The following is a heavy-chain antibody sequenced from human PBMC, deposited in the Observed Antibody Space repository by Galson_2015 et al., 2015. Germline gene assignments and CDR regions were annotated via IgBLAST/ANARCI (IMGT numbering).Heavy chain of an antibody. Sequence: SLRLSCAASGFTFSNAWMSWVRQAPGKGLEWVAVISYDGSNKYYADSVKGRFTISRDNSKNTLYLQMNSLRAEDTAVYYCAKGPPPGFFCVVVVAATPGGYYYYYGMDVWGQGTTVTVSS. CDR3: AKGPPPGFFCVVVVAATPGGYYYYYGMDV. V-gene: IGHV3-30*18. CDR1: GFTFSNAW. CDR2: ISYDGSNK. D-gene: IGHD2-15*01. J-gene: IGHJ6*02.